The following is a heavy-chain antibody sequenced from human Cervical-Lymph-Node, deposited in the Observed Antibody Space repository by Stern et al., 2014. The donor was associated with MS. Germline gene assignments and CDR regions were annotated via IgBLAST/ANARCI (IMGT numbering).Heavy chain of an antibody. Sequence: MQLVESGGGVVQPGRSLRLSCAASGFTFSSYGMHWVRQAPGKGLEWVAVIWYDGSNKYYADSVKGRFTISRDNSKNTLYLQMNSLRAEDTAVYYCARDRATVPFDYWGQGTLVTVSS. D-gene: IGHD4-17*01. J-gene: IGHJ4*02. CDR3: ARDRATVPFDY. CDR2: IWYDGSNK. CDR1: GFTFSSYG. V-gene: IGHV3-33*01.